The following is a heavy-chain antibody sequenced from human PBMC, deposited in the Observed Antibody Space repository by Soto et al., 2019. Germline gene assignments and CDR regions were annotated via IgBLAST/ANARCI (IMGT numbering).Heavy chain of an antibody. V-gene: IGHV1-18*01. CDR1: GYTFNSDG. CDR3: ARGLIYDSSGYYFDY. J-gene: IGHJ4*02. Sequence: ASVKGSCKASGYTFNSDGSSWGRQAPGQGLEWMGWISTYNGNTNYAQKLQGRVTMTTDTSTSTAYMELRSLRSDDTAVYYCARGLIYDSSGYYFDYWGQGTLVTVSS. CDR2: ISTYNGNT. D-gene: IGHD3-22*01.